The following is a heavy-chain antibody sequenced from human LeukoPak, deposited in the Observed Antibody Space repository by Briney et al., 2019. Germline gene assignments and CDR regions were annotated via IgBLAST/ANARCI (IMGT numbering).Heavy chain of an antibody. CDR2: ISSSSSYI. Sequence: GGSLRLSCAASGFTFSSYNMNWVRQAPGKGLEWVSSISSSSSYIYYADSVKGRFTISRDSAKNSLYLQINSLRAEDTAVYYCARGRDKIWFGELSVLDYWGQGTLVTVSS. CDR1: GFTFSSYN. CDR3: ARGRDKIWFGELSVLDY. V-gene: IGHV3-21*01. D-gene: IGHD3-10*01. J-gene: IGHJ4*02.